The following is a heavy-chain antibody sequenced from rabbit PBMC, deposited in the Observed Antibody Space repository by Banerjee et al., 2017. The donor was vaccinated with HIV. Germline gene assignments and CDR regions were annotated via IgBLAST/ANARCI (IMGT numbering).Heavy chain of an antibody. CDR2: IGTSSSGRT. CDR1: GFSFSSSYY. CDR3: AKTYSYGVNGDVYGTEYFFNL. D-gene: IGHD6-1*01. J-gene: IGHJ4*01. V-gene: IGHV1S45*01. Sequence: QEQLEESGGDLVKPEGSLTLTCTASGFSFSSSYYMCWVRQAPGKGLEWIGCIGTSSSGRTYYASWAKGRFTISKTSSTTVTLQMTSLTAADTATYFCAKTYSYGVNGDVYGTEYFFNLWGQGTLVTVS.